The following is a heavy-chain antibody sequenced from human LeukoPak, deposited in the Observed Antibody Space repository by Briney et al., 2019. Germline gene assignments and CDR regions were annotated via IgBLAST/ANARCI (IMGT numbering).Heavy chain of an antibody. CDR2: IYYSGST. D-gene: IGHD6-25*01. Sequence: PSETLSLTCTVSGGSISSSSYYWGWIRQPPGKGLEWIGSIYYSGSTYYNPSLKSRVTISVDTSKNQFSLKLSSVTAADTAVYYCARLEVRADESRLLDYWGQGTLVTVSS. V-gene: IGHV4-39*07. J-gene: IGHJ4*02. CDR1: GGSISSSSYY. CDR3: ARLEVRADESRLLDY.